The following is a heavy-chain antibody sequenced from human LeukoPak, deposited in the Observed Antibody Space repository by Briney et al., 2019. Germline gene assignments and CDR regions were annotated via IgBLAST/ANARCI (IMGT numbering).Heavy chain of an antibody. CDR2: IYYSGST. Sequence: SETLSLTCTVSGGSISSSSYYWGWIRQSPGKGLEWIGSIYYSGSTYYNPSLKSRVTISVDTSKNQFSLKLSSVTAADTAVYYCARDRRRMRGASDDAFDIWGQGTMVTVSS. D-gene: IGHD3-10*01. V-gene: IGHV4-39*07. CDR3: ARDRRRMRGASDDAFDI. J-gene: IGHJ3*02. CDR1: GGSISSSSYY.